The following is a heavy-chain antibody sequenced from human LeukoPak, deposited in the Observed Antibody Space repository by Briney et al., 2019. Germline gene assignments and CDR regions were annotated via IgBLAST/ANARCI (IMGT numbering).Heavy chain of an antibody. CDR1: GGSISSGGYY. CDR3: ARNYDNSGYTAFGH. D-gene: IGHD3-22*01. Sequence: PSETLSLTCTVSGGSISSGGYYWTWIRQHPGKGLEWIGYIYYSGSTNYNPSLKSRVTISVDTSKNQFSLRLSSVTAADTAVYYCARNYDNSGYTAFGHWGRGTLVTVSS. J-gene: IGHJ4*02. V-gene: IGHV4-61*08. CDR2: IYYSGST.